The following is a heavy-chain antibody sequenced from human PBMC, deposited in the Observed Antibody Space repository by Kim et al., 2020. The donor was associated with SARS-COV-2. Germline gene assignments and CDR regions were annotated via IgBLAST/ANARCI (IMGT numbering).Heavy chain of an antibody. J-gene: IGHJ3*01. V-gene: IGHV4-34*01. Sequence: YSPSLKSRVTISVDTSKNQFSLRLNSVTAADTAMYYCARETSRGDDAVDVWGQGTMVTVSS. D-gene: IGHD3-10*01. CDR3: ARETSRGDDAVDV.